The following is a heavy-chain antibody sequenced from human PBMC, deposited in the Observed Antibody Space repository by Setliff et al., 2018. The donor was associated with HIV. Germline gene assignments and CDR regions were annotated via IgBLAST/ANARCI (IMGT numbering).Heavy chain of an antibody. CDR3: ARGFYDSSGYEYNWFDP. J-gene: IGHJ5*02. D-gene: IGHD3-22*01. CDR2: IYYSGST. V-gene: IGHV4-30-4*08. CDR1: GGSISSGDYY. Sequence: SETLSLTCTVSGGSISSGDYYWSWIRQPPGKGLEWIGYIYYSGSTYYNPSLKSRVTISVDTSKSQFSLKLSSVTAADTAMYYCARGFYDSSGYEYNWFDPWGQGTLVTVS.